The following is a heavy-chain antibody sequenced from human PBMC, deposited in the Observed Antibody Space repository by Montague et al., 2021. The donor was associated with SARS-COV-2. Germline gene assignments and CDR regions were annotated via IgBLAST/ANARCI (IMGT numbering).Heavy chain of an antibody. J-gene: IGHJ4*02. Sequence: SETLSLTCSFSGGSIRSYYWSWIRLPPGKPLEWLGYIYYTGETTXNPSLKSRVTISVGTSRSQLSLRLTSVTAADTAVYFCARFWSGYVDKWSQGTLVTVSS. CDR2: IYYTGET. CDR1: GGSIRSYY. CDR3: ARFWSGYVDK. D-gene: IGHD3-3*01. V-gene: IGHV4-59*01.